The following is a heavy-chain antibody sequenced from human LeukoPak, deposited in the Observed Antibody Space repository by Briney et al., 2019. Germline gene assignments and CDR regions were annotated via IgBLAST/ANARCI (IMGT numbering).Heavy chain of an antibody. D-gene: IGHD3-3*01. CDR3: ARARAGFWSGYYPH. CDR1: GGSFSGYY. V-gene: IGHV4-34*01. J-gene: IGHJ4*02. Sequence: SETLSLTCAVYGGSFSGYYWSWTRQPPGKGLEWIGEINHSGSTNYNPSLKSRVTISVDTSKNQFSLKLSSVTAADTAVYYCARARAGFWSGYYPHWGQGTLVTVSS. CDR2: INHSGST.